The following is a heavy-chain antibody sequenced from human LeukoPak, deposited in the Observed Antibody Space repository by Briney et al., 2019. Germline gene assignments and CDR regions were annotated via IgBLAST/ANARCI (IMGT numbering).Heavy chain of an antibody. CDR1: GGSFNAYA. D-gene: IGHD5-18*01. CDR2: TIPIFGTS. CDR3: ARGLDASMETAYDY. Sequence: GASVKVSCKASGGSFNAYAISWVRQAPGQGLEWMGGTIPIFGTSNYAQKLQGRVTISTDESTSTAYMEVSSLRSEDTAIYYCARGLDASMETAYDYWGQGTLVTVSS. V-gene: IGHV1-69*05. J-gene: IGHJ4*02.